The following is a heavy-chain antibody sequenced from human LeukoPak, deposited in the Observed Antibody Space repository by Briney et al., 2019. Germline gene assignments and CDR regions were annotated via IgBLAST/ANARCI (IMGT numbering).Heavy chain of an antibody. J-gene: IGHJ6*02. V-gene: IGHV3-21*01. CDR2: ISSSSSYI. D-gene: IGHD6-13*01. Sequence: GGSLRLSCAASGFTFSSYSMNWVRQAPGKGLEWVSSISSSSSYIYYADSVKGRFTISRDNAKNSLYLQMNSLRAEDTAVYYCAGLNAYSSSWHQLYYYGMDVWGQGTTVTVSS. CDR1: GFTFSSYS. CDR3: AGLNAYSSSWHQLYYYGMDV.